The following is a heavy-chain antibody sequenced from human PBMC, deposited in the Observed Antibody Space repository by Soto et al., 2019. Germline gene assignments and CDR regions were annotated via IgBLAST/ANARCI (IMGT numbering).Heavy chain of an antibody. CDR3: ARGVGPSCSGVRCYALDY. CDR1: GFTFSSYA. J-gene: IGHJ4*02. V-gene: IGHV3-23*01. D-gene: IGHD2-15*01. Sequence: EVQLLESGGGLVQPGGSLRLSCVASGFTFSSYAMNWVRQTPGTGQEWVSSIIGSGVDTYYGDSVRGRFTISRDNSKNTLYLQMNSRRDEDPALYYCARGVGPSCSGVRCYALDYWGQGALVTVSS. CDR2: IIGSGVDT.